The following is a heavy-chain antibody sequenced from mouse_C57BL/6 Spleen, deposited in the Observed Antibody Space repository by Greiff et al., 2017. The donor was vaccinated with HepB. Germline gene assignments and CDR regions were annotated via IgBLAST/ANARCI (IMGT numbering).Heavy chain of an antibody. V-gene: IGHV1-18*01. J-gene: IGHJ2*01. CDR3: ARSGNWDEYYFDY. Sequence: EVQRVESGPELVKPGASVKIPCKASGYTFTDYNMDWVKQSHGKSLEWIGDINPNNGGTIYNQKFKGKATLTVDKSSSTAYMELRSLTSEDTAVYYCARSGNWDEYYFDYWGQGTTLTVSS. D-gene: IGHD4-1*01. CDR2: INPNNGGT. CDR1: GYTFTDYN.